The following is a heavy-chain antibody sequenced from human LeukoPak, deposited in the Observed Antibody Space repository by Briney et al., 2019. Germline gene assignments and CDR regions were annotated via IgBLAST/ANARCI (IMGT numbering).Heavy chain of an antibody. CDR1: GGSISRGSYY. Sequence: PSETLSLTCTVSGGSISRGSYYWSWIRQPAGKGLEWIGRIYTSGSTNYNPSLKSRVTISVDTSKNQFSLKLSSVTAADTAVYYCARAPTTPYYYYMDVWGKGTTVTVSS. CDR2: IYTSGST. J-gene: IGHJ6*03. V-gene: IGHV4-61*02. D-gene: IGHD4-11*01. CDR3: ARAPTTPYYYYMDV.